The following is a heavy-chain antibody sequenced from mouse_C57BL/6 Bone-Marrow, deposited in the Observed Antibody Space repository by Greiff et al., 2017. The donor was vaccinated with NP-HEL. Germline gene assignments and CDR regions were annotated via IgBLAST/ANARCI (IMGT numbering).Heavy chain of an antibody. J-gene: IGHJ4*01. CDR1: GFNIKDDY. D-gene: IGHD1-1*01. Sequence: VQLQQSGAELVRPGASVKLSCTASGFNIKDDYMHWVKQRPEQGLEWIGWIDPENGDTEYASKFQGKATITVDTSSNTAYLQLSSLTSEDTAVYYCTTIYYGSSYGMDYWGQGTSVTVSS. CDR3: TTIYYGSSYGMDY. V-gene: IGHV14-4*01. CDR2: IDPENGDT.